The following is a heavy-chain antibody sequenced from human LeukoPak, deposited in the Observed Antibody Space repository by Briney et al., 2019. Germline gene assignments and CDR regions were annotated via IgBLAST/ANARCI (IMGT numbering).Heavy chain of an antibody. CDR2: ISTSSSYI. V-gene: IGHV3-21*04. CDR1: GFTFSRYS. CDR3: AKEYYYGSGSYFWDY. J-gene: IGHJ4*02. Sequence: GRSLRLSCAASGFTFSRYSMNWVRQAPGKGLEWVSSISTSSSYIYYADSVKGRFTISRDNSKNTLYLQMNSLRAEDTAVYYCAKEYYYGSGSYFWDYWGQGTLVTVSS. D-gene: IGHD3-10*01.